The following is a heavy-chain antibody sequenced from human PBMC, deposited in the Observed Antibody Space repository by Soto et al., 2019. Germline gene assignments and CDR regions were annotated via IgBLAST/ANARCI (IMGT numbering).Heavy chain of an antibody. D-gene: IGHD2-8*01. CDR3: ARRQAYCTNGVCYTNFYGMDV. J-gene: IGHJ6*02. V-gene: IGHV5-51*01. CDR1: GYSFTSYW. CDR2: IYPGDSDT. Sequence: GESLKISCKVSGYSFTSYWIGWLRQMPGKVLEWMGIIYPGDSDTRYSPSFQGQVTISADKSISTAYLQWSSLKASDTAMYYCARRQAYCTNGVCYTNFYGMDVWGQGTTVTVSS.